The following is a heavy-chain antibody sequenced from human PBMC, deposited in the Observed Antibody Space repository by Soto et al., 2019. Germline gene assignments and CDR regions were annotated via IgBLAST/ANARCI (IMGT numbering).Heavy chain of an antibody. CDR2: INHSGST. CDR3: ARVGLGYCSSTSCYTAMYYYYYGMDV. CDR1: GGSFSGYY. Sequence: SETLSLTCAVYGGSFSGYYWIWIRQPPGKGLEWIGEINHSGSTNYNPSLKSRVTISVDTSKNQFSLKLSSVTAADTAVYYCARVGLGYCSSTSCYTAMYYYYYGMDVWGQGTTVTVSS. V-gene: IGHV4-34*01. D-gene: IGHD2-2*02. J-gene: IGHJ6*02.